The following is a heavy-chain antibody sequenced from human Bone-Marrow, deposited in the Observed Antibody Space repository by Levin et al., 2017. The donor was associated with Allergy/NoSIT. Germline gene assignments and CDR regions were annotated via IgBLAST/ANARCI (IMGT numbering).Heavy chain of an antibody. CDR3: TRDRGEWGQFYFDY. CDR2: IGGDNYTK. V-gene: IGHV3-48*01. Sequence: GESLKISCDASGFTFSSYGIIWVRQAPGKGLEWVSYIGGDNYTKYYADSVKGRFTISRDNVKKSLYLQMNSLRAEDTAVYYCTRDRGEWGQFYFDYWGQGILVTVSS. D-gene: IGHD1-26*01. J-gene: IGHJ4*02. CDR1: GFTFSSYG.